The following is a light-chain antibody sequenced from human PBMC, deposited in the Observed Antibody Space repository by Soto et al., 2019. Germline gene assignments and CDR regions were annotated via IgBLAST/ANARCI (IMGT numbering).Light chain of an antibody. CDR1: QSVASA. CDR2: GAS. CDR3: QQYRNWPGT. J-gene: IGKJ5*01. V-gene: IGKV3-15*01. Sequence: EIVMTQSPATLSVSPGQGATLSCRASQSVASALAWYQQKPGQAPRLLIHGASTRATDIPDRFSGSGSGTDFTLTISSLQSEDFAVYYCQQYRNWPGTFGQGTRLEIK.